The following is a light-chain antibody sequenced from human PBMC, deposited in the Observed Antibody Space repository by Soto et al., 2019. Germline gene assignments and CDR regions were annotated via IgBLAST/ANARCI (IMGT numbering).Light chain of an antibody. CDR1: QSVGNS. Sequence: EIVLTQSPPTLSLSPGERASLSCRASQSVGNSLAWYQQKPGQAPRLLIYDASNRATGIPARFSGRGSGTDFTLTISRLEPDDFAVYYCQQRSNWLTFGGGTRVEI. CDR3: QQRSNWLT. V-gene: IGKV3-11*01. J-gene: IGKJ4*01. CDR2: DAS.